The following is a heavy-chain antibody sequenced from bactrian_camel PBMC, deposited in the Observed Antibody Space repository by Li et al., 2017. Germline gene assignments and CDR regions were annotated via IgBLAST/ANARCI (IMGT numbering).Heavy chain of an antibody. V-gene: IGHV3S55*01. D-gene: IGHD4*01. Sequence: QVQLVESGGGSVQAGETLRLSCAASGFTFGGSDVGWYRQAPGNGCELVSRISDDGTTYYDNSVKGRFTISRDNAENTMYLQMNSLKPEDTALYHCAAERFASVGSDPSFFRYRGQGTQVTVS. J-gene: IGHJ6*01. CDR2: ISDDGTT. CDR3: AAERFASVGSDPSFFRY. CDR1: GFTFGGSD.